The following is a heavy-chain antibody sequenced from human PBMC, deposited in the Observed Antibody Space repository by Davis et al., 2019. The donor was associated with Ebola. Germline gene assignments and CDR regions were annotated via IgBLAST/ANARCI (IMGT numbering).Heavy chain of an antibody. D-gene: IGHD3-3*01. CDR1: GFTFSDYY. J-gene: IGHJ6*02. Sequence: GGSLRLSCAASGFTFSDYYMSWIRQAPGKGLEWVSYISSSGSTIYYADSVKGRFTISRDNAKNSLYLQMNSLRAEDTAVYYCAGERITIFGGAPMDVWGQGTTVTVSS. CDR3: AGERITIFGGAPMDV. V-gene: IGHV3-11*04. CDR2: ISSSGSTI.